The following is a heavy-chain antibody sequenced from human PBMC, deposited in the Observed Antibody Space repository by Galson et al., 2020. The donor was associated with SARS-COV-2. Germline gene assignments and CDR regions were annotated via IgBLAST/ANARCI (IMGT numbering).Heavy chain of an antibody. CDR1: GFSLTTSGVG. J-gene: IGHJ4*02. Sequence: ESGPTLVKPTQTLTLTCTFSGFSLTTSGVGVGWIRQPPGKALEWLALIYWNDDKRYSPSLKSRLTITKDTSKNQVVLTMTNMDPVDTATYFCAHSAPSSLTIFGVVIVKDYFDYWGQGTLVT. D-gene: IGHD3-3*01. CDR3: AHSAPSSLTIFGVVIVKDYFDY. CDR2: IYWNDDK. V-gene: IGHV2-5*01.